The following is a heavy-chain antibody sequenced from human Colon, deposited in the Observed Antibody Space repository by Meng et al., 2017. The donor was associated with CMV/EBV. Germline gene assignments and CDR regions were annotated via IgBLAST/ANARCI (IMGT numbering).Heavy chain of an antibody. CDR3: ARDPLGGEPFYYYGMDV. J-gene: IGHJ6*02. V-gene: IGHV1-2*02. Sequence: ASVKVSCKASGYTFTGFHIHWVRQAPGQGLEWMGWINPKSVGRDYAQKFQGRVTMTRDTSISTAYMELSSLRSDDTAVDYCARDPLGGEPFYYYGMDVWGQGTTVTVSS. D-gene: IGHD3-10*01. CDR2: INPKSVGR. CDR1: GYTFTGFH.